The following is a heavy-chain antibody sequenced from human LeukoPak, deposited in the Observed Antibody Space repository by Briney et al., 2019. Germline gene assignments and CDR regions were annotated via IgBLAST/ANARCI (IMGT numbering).Heavy chain of an antibody. D-gene: IGHD6-13*01. CDR1: GFTFDDYA. CDR2: ISGDGGST. CDR3: AKVPHAGYSSSWYLGDY. V-gene: IGHV3-43*02. J-gene: IGHJ4*02. Sequence: PGGSLRLSCAASGFTFDDYAMHWVRKAPGLGLEWVSLISGDGGSTYYADSVKGRFTISRDNSKNSLYLQMNSLRTEDTALYYCAKVPHAGYSSSWYLGDYLGQGTLVTVSS.